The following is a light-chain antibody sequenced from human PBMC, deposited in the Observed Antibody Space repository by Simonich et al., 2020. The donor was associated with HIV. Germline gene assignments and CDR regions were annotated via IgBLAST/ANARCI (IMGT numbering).Light chain of an antibody. CDR1: QSVSSY. CDR2: DAS. V-gene: IGKV3-11*01. Sequence: EIVLTQSPATLSLSPGVRATLSCRASQSVSSYLARYQQKPCQAPRLLIYDASNRATGIPARFSGSGSGTDFTLTIRRLEPEDFAVYYCQQRSNWPPYTFGQGTKLEIK. CDR3: QQRSNWPPYT. J-gene: IGKJ2*01.